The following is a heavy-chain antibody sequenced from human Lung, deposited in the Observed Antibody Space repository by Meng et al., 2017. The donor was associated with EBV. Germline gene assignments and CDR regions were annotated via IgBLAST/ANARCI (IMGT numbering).Heavy chain of an antibody. D-gene: IGHD1-26*01. Sequence: VQLQESRLELVTTSHTLSLTCAVSRGSISSGGYSWSWSGQHPGKGLEWIGNIYYSGSAYYNPSLKSRVTISVDTSKNHFSLKLSSVTAADTAVYYCARGPSGSYYPSFDYWGQGTLVTVSS. J-gene: IGHJ4*02. CDR2: IYYSGSA. V-gene: IGHV4-31*02. CDR3: ARGPSGSYYPSFDY. CDR1: RGSISSGGYS.